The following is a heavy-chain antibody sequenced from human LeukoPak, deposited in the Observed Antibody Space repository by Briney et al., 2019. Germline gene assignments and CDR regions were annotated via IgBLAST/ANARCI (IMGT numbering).Heavy chain of an antibody. CDR3: ATAWRGYYFDY. Sequence: ASVKVSCKASGYTFTIYGITWVRPAPGQGLEWMGWISAYNGDTNYAQKVQGRVTMTTDTSTSTAYMELRSLRSDDTAVYYCATAWRGYYFDYWGQGTLVTVSS. D-gene: IGHD5-12*01. CDR2: ISAYNGDT. V-gene: IGHV1-18*01. CDR1: GYTFTIYG. J-gene: IGHJ4*02.